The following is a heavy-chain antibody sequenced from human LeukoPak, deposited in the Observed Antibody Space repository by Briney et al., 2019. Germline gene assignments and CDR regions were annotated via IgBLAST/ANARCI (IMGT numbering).Heavy chain of an antibody. V-gene: IGHV4-59*08. D-gene: IGHD3-22*01. Sequence: PSETLSLTCTVSGGSISGYYWSWIRQPPGKALEWIAYIYFTGTTNYSTSLQSRVTISVDTSKNQFSLRLTSVTAADTAVYYCARFSDYYDSSGHYLDYWGQGTLVAVSS. CDR3: ARFSDYYDSSGHYLDY. CDR1: GGSISGYY. CDR2: IYFTGTT. J-gene: IGHJ4*02.